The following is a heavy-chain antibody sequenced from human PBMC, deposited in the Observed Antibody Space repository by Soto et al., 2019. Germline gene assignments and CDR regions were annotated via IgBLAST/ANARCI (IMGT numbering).Heavy chain of an antibody. CDR1: GASISSGGYS. CDR2: IYHSGST. Sequence: SETLSLTCTVSGASISSGGYSWSWIRQHPGKGLEWIGYIYHSGSTYYNPSLKSRVTISVDRSKNQFSLKLSSVTAADTAVYYCARGMTTVTTLDYWGQGTLVTVSS. CDR3: ARGMTTVTTLDY. J-gene: IGHJ4*02. D-gene: IGHD4-4*01. V-gene: IGHV4-30-2*01.